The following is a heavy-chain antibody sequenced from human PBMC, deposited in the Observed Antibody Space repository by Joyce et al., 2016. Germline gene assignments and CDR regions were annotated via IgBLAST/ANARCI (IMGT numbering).Heavy chain of an antibody. D-gene: IGHD6-25*01. CDR2: ISYDGIYK. Sequence: QVQLVESGGGVVQPGRSLRLSCAASGLTLSNYGVHWVRQAPGKGLGWVAVISYDGIYKDYADSVKGRFTISRDNSKNTVFLEMNSLRTEDTAVYYCAKILTATYSSGWFLDYWGQGTLVTVSS. J-gene: IGHJ4*02. CDR1: GLTLSNYG. CDR3: AKILTATYSSGWFLDY. V-gene: IGHV3-30*18.